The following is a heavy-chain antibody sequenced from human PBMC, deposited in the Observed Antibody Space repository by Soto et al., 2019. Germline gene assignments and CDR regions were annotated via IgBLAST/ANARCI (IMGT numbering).Heavy chain of an antibody. D-gene: IGHD5-18*01. CDR2: INPNGGDT. V-gene: IGHV1-46*01. CDR1: GYPFTYYH. J-gene: IGHJ4*02. Sequence: XAVKVSFNASGYPFTYYHLHWVRQAPGQGLEWMGIINPNGGDTTYAQKFQGRVTMTRDTSTSTVYMEVSSLRSEDTALYYCARVTYTYGLLFYLDYWGQGTLVTVSS. CDR3: ARVTYTYGLLFYLDY.